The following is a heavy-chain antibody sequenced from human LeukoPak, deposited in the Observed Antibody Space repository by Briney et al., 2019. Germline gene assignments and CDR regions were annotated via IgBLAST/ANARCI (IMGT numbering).Heavy chain of an antibody. D-gene: IGHD3-10*01. V-gene: IGHV3-23*01. Sequence: GGSLRLSCAASGFTFSSYAMSWVRQAPGKGLEWVSAISGSGGSTYYADSVKGRFTISRDNPKNTLYLQMNSLRAEDTAVYYCSKDAFGEPAFDYWGQGTLVTVSS. CDR3: SKDAFGEPAFDY. J-gene: IGHJ4*02. CDR2: ISGSGGST. CDR1: GFTFSSYA.